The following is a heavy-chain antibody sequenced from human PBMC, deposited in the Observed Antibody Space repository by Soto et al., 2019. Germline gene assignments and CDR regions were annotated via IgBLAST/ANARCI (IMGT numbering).Heavy chain of an antibody. J-gene: IGHJ4*02. D-gene: IGHD3-3*02. CDR1: GGYIFSGEHC. CDR2: IFVSGTS. V-gene: IGHV4-30-4*02. CDR3: AIGLTPQLVAS. Sequence: SETLSVTCAVSGGYIFSGEHCWSWIPHPPGKCLEWIGHIFVSGTSYITPSLKGRGTISVDSSKHQLSLSLSSVTAVYTSVYYCAIGLTPQLVASWGQGTLVTV.